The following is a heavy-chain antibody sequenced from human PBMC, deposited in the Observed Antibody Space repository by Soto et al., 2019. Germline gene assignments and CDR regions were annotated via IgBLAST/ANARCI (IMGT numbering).Heavy chain of an antibody. CDR2: IIPLFGTT. CDR3: AAERGLGKLSVV. D-gene: IGHD2-15*01. Sequence: QVQVVQSGVEVRRPGSSVKVSCKASGDTFKNCVISWVRQAPGQGLEWMGGIIPLFGTTDFAQRCQGRLTSTTDESTTTAWLDLSRLGSEDAATYYCAAERGLGKLSVVWGPGTGVIVSS. V-gene: IGHV1-69*01. J-gene: IGHJ6*02. CDR1: GDTFKNCV.